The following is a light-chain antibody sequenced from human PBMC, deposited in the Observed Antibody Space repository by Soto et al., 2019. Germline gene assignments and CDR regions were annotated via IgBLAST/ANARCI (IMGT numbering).Light chain of an antibody. CDR3: CSFASGPTAGV. Sequence: QSALTQPASVSGSPGQSITISCTGTNSDIGGYNLVSWYQLHPDKAPKLMIYEGTKRPSGVSTRFSGSKSGNTASLTISGLQAEDEADYYCCSFASGPTAGVFGGGTQLTVL. CDR2: EGT. CDR1: NSDIGGYNL. V-gene: IGLV2-23*01. J-gene: IGLJ3*02.